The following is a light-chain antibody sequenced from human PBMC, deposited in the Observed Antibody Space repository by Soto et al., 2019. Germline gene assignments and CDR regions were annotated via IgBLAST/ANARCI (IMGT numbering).Light chain of an antibody. Sequence: LTQSPGTLSVSPGERATRSCRASQSVSNNYLAWYKQKPGQDPRLLIYGASNRATGIPDRFSGSGSGTDFTLTISRLEPEDFAVYYCQQYGSPGTVGQGTTVDIK. CDR2: GAS. CDR3: QQYGSPGT. V-gene: IGKV3-20*01. J-gene: IGKJ1*01. CDR1: QSVSNNY.